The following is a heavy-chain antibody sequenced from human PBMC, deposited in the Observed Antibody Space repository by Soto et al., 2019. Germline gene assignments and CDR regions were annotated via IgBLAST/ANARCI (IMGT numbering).Heavy chain of an antibody. Sequence: ASVKVSCKASVGTFSSYAISWVRQAPGQGLEWMGGIIPIFGTANYAQKFQGRVTITADESTSTAYMELSSLRSEDTAVYYCASLQWFGELLYPYYFDYWGQGTLVTVSS. CDR3: ASLQWFGELLYPYYFDY. CDR2: IIPIFGTA. J-gene: IGHJ4*02. D-gene: IGHD3-10*01. CDR1: VGTFSSYA. V-gene: IGHV1-69*13.